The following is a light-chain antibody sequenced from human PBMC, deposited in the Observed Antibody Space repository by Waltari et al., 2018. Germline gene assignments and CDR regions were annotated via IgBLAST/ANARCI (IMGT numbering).Light chain of an antibody. J-gene: IGLJ2*01. Sequence: SYELTQPPSVSVSPGQTASITCSGDKLGDKYACWYQQKPGQSPVLVIYQDSKRPSGIPERFSGSTSGTTATLTISGTQAMDEADYYCQAWDSSVVFGGGTKLTVL. CDR3: QAWDSSVV. V-gene: IGLV3-1*01. CDR1: KLGDKY. CDR2: QDS.